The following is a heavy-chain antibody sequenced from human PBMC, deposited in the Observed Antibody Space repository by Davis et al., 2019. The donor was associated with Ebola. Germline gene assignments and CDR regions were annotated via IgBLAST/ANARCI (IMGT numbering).Heavy chain of an antibody. V-gene: IGHV1-69*04. CDR1: GYTFTSYG. J-gene: IGHJ5*02. Sequence: SVKVSCKASGYTFTSYGISWVRQAPGQGLAWMGRIIPILGIANYAQKFQGRVTITADKSTSTAYMELSSLRSEDTAVYYCARDEGYYYDSTRWFDPWGQGTLVTVSS. CDR2: IIPILGIA. CDR3: ARDEGYYYDSTRWFDP. D-gene: IGHD3-22*01.